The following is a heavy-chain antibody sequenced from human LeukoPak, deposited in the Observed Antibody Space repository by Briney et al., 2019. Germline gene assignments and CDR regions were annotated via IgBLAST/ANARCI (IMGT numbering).Heavy chain of an antibody. CDR2: IVVGSGNS. D-gene: IGHD2-21*01. CDR3: AADQTGVGYCDGDCYSY. V-gene: IGHV1-58*02. CDR1: GFTFTSSA. Sequence: SVKVSCKASGFTFTSSAIQWVRQARGQRLEWIGWIVVGSGNSHYAQKFQERVTITRDMSTSTAYMELSSLRSEDTAVYYCAADQTGVGYCDGDCYSYWGQGALVTVSS. J-gene: IGHJ4*02.